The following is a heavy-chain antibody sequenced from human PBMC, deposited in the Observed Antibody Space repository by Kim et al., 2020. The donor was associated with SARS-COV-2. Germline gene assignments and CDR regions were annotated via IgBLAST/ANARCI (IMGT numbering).Heavy chain of an antibody. Sequence: QKFQGRVTITADESTSTAYMELSSLRSEDTAVYYCASTDIVLMVYASFDYWGQGTLVTVSS. D-gene: IGHD2-8*01. V-gene: IGHV1-69*01. J-gene: IGHJ4*02. CDR3: ASTDIVLMVYASFDY.